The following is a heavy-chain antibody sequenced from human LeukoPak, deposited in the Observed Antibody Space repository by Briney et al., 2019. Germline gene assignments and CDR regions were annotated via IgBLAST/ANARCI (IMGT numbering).Heavy chain of an antibody. Sequence: SSVNVSCQASGYTFTGYYMHWLRQAPGQGLEWMGWINPNSGGTNHAQKFQGRVTMTRDTSISTAYMELSRLRSDDTAVYYCAREGYCSGGSCYWFDPWGQGTLVTVSS. V-gene: IGHV1-2*02. CDR1: GYTFTGYY. CDR2: INPNSGGT. D-gene: IGHD2-15*01. CDR3: AREGYCSGGSCYWFDP. J-gene: IGHJ5*02.